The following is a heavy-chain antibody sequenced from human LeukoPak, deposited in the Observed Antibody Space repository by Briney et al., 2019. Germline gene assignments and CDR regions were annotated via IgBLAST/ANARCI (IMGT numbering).Heavy chain of an antibody. CDR2: ISSSSSYI. J-gene: IGHJ4*02. CDR1: GFTFSSYS. Sequence: GGSPRLSCAASGFTFSSYSMNWVRQAPGKGLEWVSSISSSSSYIYYADSVKGRFTISRDNAKNSLYLQMNSLRAEDTAVYYCARDVVAAMCYWGQGTLVTVSS. V-gene: IGHV3-21*01. D-gene: IGHD2-15*01. CDR3: ARDVVAAMCY.